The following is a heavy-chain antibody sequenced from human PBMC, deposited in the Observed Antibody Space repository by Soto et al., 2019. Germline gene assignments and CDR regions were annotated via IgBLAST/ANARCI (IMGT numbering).Heavy chain of an antibody. D-gene: IGHD2-15*01. V-gene: IGHV4-39*01. CDR3: ASGSGLYNWLDP. J-gene: IGHJ5*02. CDR1: GGSISSSSYY. Sequence: PSETLSLTCTVSGGSISSSSYYWGWIRQPPGKGLEWIGSIYYSGSTYYNPSLKSRVTISVDTSKNQFSLKLSSVTAADTAVYYCASGSGLYNWLDPWGQGTLVTVSS. CDR2: IYYSGST.